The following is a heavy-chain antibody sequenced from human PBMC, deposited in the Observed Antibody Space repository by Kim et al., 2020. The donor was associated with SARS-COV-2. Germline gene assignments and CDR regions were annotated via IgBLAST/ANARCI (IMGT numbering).Heavy chain of an antibody. Sequence: GGSLRLSCAASGFTFSSYSMNWVRQAPGKGLEWVSSISSSSSYIYYADSVKGRFTISRDNAKNSLYLQMNSLRAEDTAVYYCARDSPGYSGLEFDYWGQGTLVTVSS. J-gene: IGHJ4*02. D-gene: IGHD5-12*01. V-gene: IGHV3-21*01. CDR2: ISSSSSYI. CDR3: ARDSPGYSGLEFDY. CDR1: GFTFSSYS.